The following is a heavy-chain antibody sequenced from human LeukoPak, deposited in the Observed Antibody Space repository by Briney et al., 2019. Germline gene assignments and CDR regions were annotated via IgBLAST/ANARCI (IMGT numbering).Heavy chain of an antibody. CDR1: GYTFTSSD. D-gene: IGHD6-13*01. V-gene: IGHV1-8*01. J-gene: IGHJ4*02. CDR3: ARGRSGLAAAGTYDY. CDR2: INPNSGRT. Sequence: GASVKVSCKASGYTFTSSDISWVRQAAGQGLEWMGWINPNSGRTGYAQKFQGRVTMTANTSISTAYMELSSLRFDDTAVYYCARGRSGLAAAGTYDYWGQGTLITVSS.